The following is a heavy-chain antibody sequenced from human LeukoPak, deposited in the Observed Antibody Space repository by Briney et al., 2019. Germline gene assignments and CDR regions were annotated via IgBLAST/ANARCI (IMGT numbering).Heavy chain of an antibody. CDR3: ARDRHYYYGSGSYQRPGWFDP. D-gene: IGHD3-10*01. V-gene: IGHV3-48*01. CDR1: GFTFSSYS. J-gene: IGHJ5*02. CDR2: ISSSGSTI. Sequence: GGSLRLSCAASGFTFSSYSMNWVRQAPGKGLEWVSSISSSGSTIYYADSVKGRFTISRDNSKNTLYLQMNSLRAEDTAVYYCARDRHYYYGSGSYQRPGWFDPWGQGTLVTVSS.